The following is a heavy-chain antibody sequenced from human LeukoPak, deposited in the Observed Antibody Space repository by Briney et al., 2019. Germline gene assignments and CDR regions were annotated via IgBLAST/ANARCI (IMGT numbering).Heavy chain of an antibody. J-gene: IGHJ4*02. D-gene: IGHD3-22*01. Sequence: ASVTVSCKASGYTFTGYYMHWVRQAPGQGLEWMGWIYPNSGGTMFAQKFQGRVIMTRDTSISTVYMELTRLKSDDTAVYYCARTYDTSGFYVFGYWGQGTLVTVSS. CDR1: GYTFTGYY. CDR2: IYPNSGGT. CDR3: ARTYDTSGFYVFGY. V-gene: IGHV1-2*02.